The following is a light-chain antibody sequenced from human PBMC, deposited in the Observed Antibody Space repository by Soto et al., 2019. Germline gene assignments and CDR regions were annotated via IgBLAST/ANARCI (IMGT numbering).Light chain of an antibody. Sequence: DIQMTQSPSSLSASVGDRVTITCRASQSISSYLNWYQQKPGKAPKLLIYAASSLQSGVPSRFSGRRSVTDFTLNISGLQPEDFATYYCQQSYSTPYTFGQGTQLEIK. J-gene: IGKJ2*01. CDR2: AAS. CDR3: QQSYSTPYT. V-gene: IGKV1-39*01. CDR1: QSISSY.